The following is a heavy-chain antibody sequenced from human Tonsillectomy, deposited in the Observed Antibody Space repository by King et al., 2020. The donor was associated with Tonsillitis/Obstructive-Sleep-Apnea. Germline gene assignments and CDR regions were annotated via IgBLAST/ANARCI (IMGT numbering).Heavy chain of an antibody. Sequence: VQLVESGSELKKPGASVKVSCKASGYNFTSYAMNWVRQAPGQGLEWMGWINTNTGNPTYAQGFTGRFVFSLDTSVSTAYLQISSLKTEDTAVYYCARGTVTANWYYFDYWGQGTLVTVSS. D-gene: IGHD2-21*02. CDR3: ARGTVTANWYYFDY. V-gene: IGHV7-4-1*02. CDR2: INTNTGNP. CDR1: GYNFTSYA. J-gene: IGHJ4*02.